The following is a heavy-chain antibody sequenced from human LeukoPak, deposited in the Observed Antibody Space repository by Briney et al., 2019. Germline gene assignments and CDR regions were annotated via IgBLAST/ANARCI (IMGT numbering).Heavy chain of an antibody. CDR2: ISGSGGST. J-gene: IGHJ6*04. CDR3: AKDGITMVRGVIRPYYYYGMDV. V-gene: IGHV3-23*01. Sequence: GGSLRVSCAASGFTFSSYAMSWVRQAPGKGLEWVSAISGSGGSTYYADSVKGRFTISRDNSKNTLYLQMNSLRAEDTAVYYCAKDGITMVRGVIRPYYYYGMDVWGKGTTVTVSS. CDR1: GFTFSSYA. D-gene: IGHD3-10*01.